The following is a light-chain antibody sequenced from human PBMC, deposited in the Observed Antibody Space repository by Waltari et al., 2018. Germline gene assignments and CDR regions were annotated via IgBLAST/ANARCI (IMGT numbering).Light chain of an antibody. CDR3: VLYMGGGIWV. V-gene: IGLV8-61*01. CDR2: STN. J-gene: IGLJ3*02. CDR1: SGSVSTSYF. Sequence: QTVVTQEPSFSVSPGGTVTLTCGLTSGSVSTSYFPSWYQQTPGQAPRTLIYSTNTRSSGVPDHFSGSILENKAALTITGAQADDESDYYCVLYMGGGIWVFGGGTKLTVL.